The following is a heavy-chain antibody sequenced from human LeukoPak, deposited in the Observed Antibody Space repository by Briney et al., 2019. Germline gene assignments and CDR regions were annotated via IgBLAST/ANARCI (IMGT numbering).Heavy chain of an antibody. V-gene: IGHV4-59*12. CDR2: IYHSGST. J-gene: IGHJ4*02. Sequence: SETLSLTCTVSGGSISSYYWSWIRQPPGKGLEWIGYIYHSGSTYYNPSLKSRVTISVDRSKNQFSLKLSSVTAADTAVYYCAREAVVPAASPDYWGQGTLVTVSS. CDR3: AREAVVPAASPDY. D-gene: IGHD2-2*01. CDR1: GGSISSYY.